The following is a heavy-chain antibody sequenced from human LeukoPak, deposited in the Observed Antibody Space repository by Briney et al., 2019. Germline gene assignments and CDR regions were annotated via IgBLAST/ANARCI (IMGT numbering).Heavy chain of an antibody. CDR3: ARDLEDSTPFGAFDM. CDR2: IWFDGIRK. CDR1: GFTFSNYG. J-gene: IGHJ3*02. V-gene: IGHV3-33*01. Sequence: GRSLRLSCAASGFTFSNYGMHWVRQVPGKGLEWVAAIWFDGIRKYYADSVKGRLTISRDNSKNTLYLQMNSLRAEDTAVYYCARDLEDSTPFGAFDMWGQGTMVTVSS. D-gene: IGHD2/OR15-2a*01.